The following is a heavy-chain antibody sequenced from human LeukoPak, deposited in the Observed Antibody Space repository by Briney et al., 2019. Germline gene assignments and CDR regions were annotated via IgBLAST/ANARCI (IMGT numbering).Heavy chain of an antibody. Sequence: KSSETLSLTCAVYGGSFSGYYWSWIRQPPGKGLEWIGSIYYSGSTYYNPSLKSRVTISVDTSKNQFSLKLSSVTAADTAVYYCARERGYSSSWSRFNWFDPWGQGTLVTVSS. V-gene: IGHV4-34*01. CDR3: ARERGYSSSWSRFNWFDP. D-gene: IGHD6-13*01. CDR2: IYYSGST. J-gene: IGHJ5*02. CDR1: GGSFSGYY.